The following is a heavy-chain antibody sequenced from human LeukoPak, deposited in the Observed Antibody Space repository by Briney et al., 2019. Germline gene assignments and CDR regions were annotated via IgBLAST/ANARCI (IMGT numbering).Heavy chain of an antibody. CDR3: ARDLEGAFDI. CDR2: IIPIFGTA. J-gene: IGHJ3*02. CDR1: GGTFSSYA. Sequence: SVKVSCKASGGTFSSYAISWVRQAPGQGLEWMGGIIPIFGTANYAQKFQGRVTITTDESTSTTYMELSSLRSEDTAVYYCARDLEGAFDIWGQGTMVTVSS. D-gene: IGHD5-24*01. V-gene: IGHV1-69*05.